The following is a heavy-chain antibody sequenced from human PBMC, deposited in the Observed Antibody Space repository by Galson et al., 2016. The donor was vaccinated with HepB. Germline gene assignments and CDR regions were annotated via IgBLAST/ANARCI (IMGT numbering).Heavy chain of an antibody. CDR3: AKDPRVSTGTRQFDY. J-gene: IGHJ4*02. CDR2: ISGSGGDT. D-gene: IGHD2-8*02. CDR1: GFTFSSYA. V-gene: IGHV3-23*01. Sequence: SLRLSCAASGFTFSSYAMSWVRQAPGNGLEWVSGISGSGGDTWYADSVKGRFIMYRENSKNTLYLQMNRLRAEDTDVYYCAKDPRVSTGTRQFDYWGQGTLVTVSS.